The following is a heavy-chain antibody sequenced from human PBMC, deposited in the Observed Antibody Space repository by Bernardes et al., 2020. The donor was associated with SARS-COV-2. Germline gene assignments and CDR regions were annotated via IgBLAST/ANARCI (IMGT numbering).Heavy chain of an antibody. CDR1: GCSISSGIYY. Sequence: SETLSLTCTVSGCSISSGIYYWSWIRQPAGKGLEWSGRIYTSWSTNYNPSLKSRVTISVDTSKNQFSLKLSYVTAADTDVYYWARGTCLRGGFDPWGQGTLVTVSS. CDR3: ARGTCLRGGFDP. V-gene: IGHV4-61*02. D-gene: IGHD4-17*01. CDR2: IYTSWST. J-gene: IGHJ5*02.